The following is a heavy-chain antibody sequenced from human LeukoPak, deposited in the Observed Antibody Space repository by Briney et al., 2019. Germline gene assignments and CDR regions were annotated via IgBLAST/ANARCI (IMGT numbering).Heavy chain of an antibody. Sequence: GGSLRLSCAASGFTFSNYAMSWVRQAPGKGLEWVSAVTAGGGDTWYADSVKSRFTISRDNSKNTLYLQMNSLRAEDTAIYFCAKDRRFPDDVLDIWGQGTMVTVSS. CDR3: AKDRRFPDDVLDI. CDR2: VTAGGGDT. D-gene: IGHD2-21*01. CDR1: GFTFSNYA. J-gene: IGHJ3*02. V-gene: IGHV3-23*01.